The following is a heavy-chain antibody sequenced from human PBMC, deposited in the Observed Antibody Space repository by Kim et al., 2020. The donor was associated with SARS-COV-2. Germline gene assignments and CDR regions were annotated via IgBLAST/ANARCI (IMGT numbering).Heavy chain of an antibody. CDR2: IYSDGRTT. CDR3: ARDPVVEVTVPGWFDP. CDR1: GFTFSNYY. V-gene: IGHV3-74*01. D-gene: IGHD2-21*02. J-gene: IGHJ5*02. Sequence: GGSLRLSCAASGFTFSNYYMHWVRQAPGKGLVWVSQIYSDGRTTTYADFVKGRFTVSRDNAKNTVYLQMRGLRVDDTAVYYCARDPVVEVTVPGWFDPWGQGTLVTVSS.